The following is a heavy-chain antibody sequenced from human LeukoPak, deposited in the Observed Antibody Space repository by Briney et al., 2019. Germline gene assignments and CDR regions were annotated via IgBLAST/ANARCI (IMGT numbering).Heavy chain of an antibody. CDR2: ISSSSSTI. D-gene: IGHD2-15*01. CDR1: GFTFSSYS. CDR3: TRGIPVAATRGYFDY. J-gene: IGHJ4*02. Sequence: PGGSLRLSCAASGFTFSSYSMNWVRQAPGKGLEWVSYISSSSSTIYYADSVKGRFTISRDNAKNSLYLQMNSLRAEDTAVYYCTRGIPVAATRGYFDYWGQGTLVTVSS. V-gene: IGHV3-48*01.